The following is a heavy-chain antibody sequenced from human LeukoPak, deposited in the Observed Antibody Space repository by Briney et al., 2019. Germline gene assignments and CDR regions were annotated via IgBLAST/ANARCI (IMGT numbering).Heavy chain of an antibody. CDR3: ARGGAAVAGTGYYYYGMDV. CDR2: IWYDGSNK. Sequence: GGSLRLSCAASGFTFSSYGMHWVRQAPGKGLEWVAVIWYDGSNKYCADSVKGRFTISRDNSKNTLYLQMNSLRAEDTAVYYCARGGAAVAGTGYYYYGMDVWGQGTTVTVSS. D-gene: IGHD6-19*01. J-gene: IGHJ6*02. V-gene: IGHV3-33*01. CDR1: GFTFSSYG.